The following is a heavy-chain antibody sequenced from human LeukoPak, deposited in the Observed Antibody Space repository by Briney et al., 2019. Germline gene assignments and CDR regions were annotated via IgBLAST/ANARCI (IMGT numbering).Heavy chain of an antibody. Sequence: GGSLRLSCAASGFIFNNYAMNWVRQAPGKGLEWVSAISTSGGITYYADSVKGRFTISRGNSKNALYLQMNSLRSEDTALYYCAKAATFDFSWFDPWGQGTLVTVSS. V-gene: IGHV3-23*01. CDR2: ISTSGGIT. D-gene: IGHD3-3*01. CDR1: GFIFNNYA. CDR3: AKAATFDFSWFDP. J-gene: IGHJ5*02.